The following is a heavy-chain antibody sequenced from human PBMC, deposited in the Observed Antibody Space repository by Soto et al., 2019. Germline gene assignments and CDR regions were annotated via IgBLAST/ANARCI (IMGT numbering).Heavy chain of an antibody. CDR1: GFTFSSYE. D-gene: IGHD6-13*01. V-gene: IGHV3-48*03. Sequence: EVQLVESGGGLVQPGGSLRLSCAASGFTFSSYEMNWVRQAPGKGLEWVSYISSSGSTIYYADSVKGRFTISRDNAKNSLYLQMNSLRAEDTAVYYCARSGIAADYYYYGMDVWGQGTTVTVSS. CDR2: ISSSGSTI. CDR3: ARSGIAADYYYYGMDV. J-gene: IGHJ6*02.